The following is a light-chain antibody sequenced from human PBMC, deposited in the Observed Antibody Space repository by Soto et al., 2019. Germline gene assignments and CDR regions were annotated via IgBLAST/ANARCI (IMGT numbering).Light chain of an antibody. CDR3: ATWDGSLNGVV. CDR1: SSNIGSKS. CDR2: SNN. J-gene: IGLJ2*01. Sequence: QSVLTQPPSVSGTPGQRVNMSCSGSSSNIGSKSVSWYQHLPQTAPKLLIYSNNQRPSGVPGRFSGSKSGTSASLAISGLQSEDETDYYCATWDGSLNGVVFGGGTKLTVL. V-gene: IGLV1-44*01.